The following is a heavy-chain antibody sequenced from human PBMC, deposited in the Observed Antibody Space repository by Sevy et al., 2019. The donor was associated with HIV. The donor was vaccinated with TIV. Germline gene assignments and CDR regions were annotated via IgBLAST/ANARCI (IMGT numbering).Heavy chain of an antibody. CDR2: INPNTGDT. CDR3: ARLRYSDPSGQYYGGGADYFDY. CDR1: GYTFSVHY. D-gene: IGHD3-22*01. J-gene: IGHJ4*02. V-gene: IGHV1-2*02. Sequence: ASVKVSCSTSGYTFSVHYIYWVRQAAGQGLEWMGWINPNTGDTNFSPTFQGRVTMTRHSSINTAYMELSRLTSADTAVYFCARLRYSDPSGQYYGGGADYFDYWGQGTLVTVSS.